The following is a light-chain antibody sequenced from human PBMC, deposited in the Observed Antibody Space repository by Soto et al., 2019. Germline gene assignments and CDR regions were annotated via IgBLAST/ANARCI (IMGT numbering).Light chain of an antibody. CDR2: LDSDGSH. CDR3: QTWGTGIHVV. CDR1: SGHSSYA. V-gene: IGLV4-69*01. Sequence: QLVLTQSPSASASLGASVKLTCTLSSGHSSYAIAWHQQQPGKGPRYLMKLDSDGSHTKGDAIPDRFSGSSSGAARYLTISSLQSEDEADYYCQTWGTGIHVVFGGGTKLTVL. J-gene: IGLJ2*01.